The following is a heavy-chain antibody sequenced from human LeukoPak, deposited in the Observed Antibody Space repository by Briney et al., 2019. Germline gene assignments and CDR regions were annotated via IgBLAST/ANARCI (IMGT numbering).Heavy chain of an antibody. J-gene: IGHJ6*03. Sequence: PGGSLRLSCAASGFTFSSYAMSWVRQAPGKGLEWVSAISGSGGSTYYADSVKGRFTISRDNSKNTLYLQMNSLRAEDTAVYYCAKSFGEFTPYYYYYMDVWGKGTTVTVSS. V-gene: IGHV3-23*01. CDR1: GFTFSSYA. D-gene: IGHD3-10*01. CDR3: AKSFGEFTPYYYYYMDV. CDR2: ISGSGGST.